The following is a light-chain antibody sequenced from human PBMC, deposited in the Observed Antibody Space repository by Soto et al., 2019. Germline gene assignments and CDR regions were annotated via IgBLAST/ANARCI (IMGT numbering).Light chain of an antibody. J-gene: IGKJ1*01. V-gene: IGKV1-5*03. CDR3: QQYSSRST. CDR1: QSISSW. CDR2: KAS. Sequence: IQIARAPSTWRALVGDRVPLTCRASQSISSWLAWYQQKPGKAPKLLIYKASSLESGVPSRLSGSGSGTEFTLTIRSLQPDDSASYYCQQYSSRSTFGQGTKVDIK.